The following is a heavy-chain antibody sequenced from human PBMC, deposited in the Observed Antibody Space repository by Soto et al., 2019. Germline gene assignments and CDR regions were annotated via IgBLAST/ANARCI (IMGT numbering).Heavy chain of an antibody. J-gene: IGHJ4*03. CDR1: GYTFTGYY. CDR2: INPIGGGT. Sequence: GSSVKVSCAASGYTFTGYYMHWGLQAPGQGLEWMGVINPIGGGTTYAQRFQGRVTMTRDTSTSTIYMELRSLRSEDSAVYYCAILTYSRSVCYCDYRG. CDR3: AILTYSRSVCYCDY. V-gene: IGHV1-46*01. D-gene: IGHD6-13*01.